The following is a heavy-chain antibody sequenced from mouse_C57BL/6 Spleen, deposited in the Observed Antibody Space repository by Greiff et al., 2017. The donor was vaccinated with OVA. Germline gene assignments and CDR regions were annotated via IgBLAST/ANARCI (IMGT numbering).Heavy chain of an antibody. Sequence: VQLQQSGPELVKPGASVKISCKASGYTFTDYYMNWVKQSHGKSLEWIGDINPNNGGTSYNQKFKGKATLTVDKSSSTAYMELRSLTSEDSAVYYGARRDDYDGYWYFDVWGTGTTVTVSS. CDR3: ARRDDYDGYWYFDV. CDR2: INPNNGGT. J-gene: IGHJ1*03. CDR1: GYTFTDYY. V-gene: IGHV1-26*01. D-gene: IGHD2-4*01.